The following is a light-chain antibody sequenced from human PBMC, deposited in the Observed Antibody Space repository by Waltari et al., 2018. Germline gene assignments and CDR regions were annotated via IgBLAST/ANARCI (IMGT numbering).Light chain of an antibody. CDR3: QQYLTTPLT. Sequence: DIVMTQSPDSLAVSLGERVTIDCKPSQSFLYTSNNKNNLAWYQQRPGQPPKLLIYWASTRESGVPDRFSGSGSGTDFTLTISSLQAEDVAVYFCQQYLTTPLTFGQGTRLEIK. CDR1: QSFLYTSNNKNN. J-gene: IGKJ5*01. V-gene: IGKV4-1*01. CDR2: WAS.